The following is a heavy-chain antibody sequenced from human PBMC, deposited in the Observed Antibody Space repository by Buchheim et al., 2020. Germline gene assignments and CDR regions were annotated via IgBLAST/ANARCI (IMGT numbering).Heavy chain of an antibody. CDR2: INSDGSVT. Sequence: EVRLVESGGGLVQPGGSLRLSCAASGFTFSNYWIHWVRQVPGKGLVWVSCINSDGSVTRYADSVKGRFTISRDYAKKTLYLQMESLRAEDTAVYYCARDSSGWYDFWGQGAL. V-gene: IGHV3-74*01. D-gene: IGHD6-19*01. CDR1: GFTFSNYW. J-gene: IGHJ4*02. CDR3: ARDSSGWYDF.